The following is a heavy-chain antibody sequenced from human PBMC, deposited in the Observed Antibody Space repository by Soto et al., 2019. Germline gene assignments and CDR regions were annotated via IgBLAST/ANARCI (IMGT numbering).Heavy chain of an antibody. D-gene: IGHD6-13*01. V-gene: IGHV4-59*12. Sequence: PSETLSLTCTVSGGSISSYYWSWIRQPPGEGLEWIGYIFFSGGTNYNPSLKSRVTISVDTSKNQFSLKLSSVTAADTAVYYCARESRSWYGSIWDYWGQGTLVTVPQ. CDR3: ARESRSWYGSIWDY. J-gene: IGHJ4*02. CDR1: GGSISSYY. CDR2: IFFSGGT.